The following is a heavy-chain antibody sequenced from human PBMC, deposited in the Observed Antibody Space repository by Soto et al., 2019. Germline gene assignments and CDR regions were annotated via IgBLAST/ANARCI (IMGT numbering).Heavy chain of an antibody. D-gene: IGHD6-25*01. Sequence: EVQLLESGGGLVQPGGSLRLSCVGSGFTFSSYDMTWVRQAPGKGLEWVSSFSFYGRRDNTYYADSVKGRFTISRDNSRNKVYLQMDNLRVEDTAVYYCAKSLDNDSGGSNDHWGQGTLVTVSS. V-gene: IGHV3-23*01. CDR3: AKSLDNDSGGSNDH. CDR1: GFTFSSYD. J-gene: IGHJ4*02. CDR2: FSFYGRRDNT.